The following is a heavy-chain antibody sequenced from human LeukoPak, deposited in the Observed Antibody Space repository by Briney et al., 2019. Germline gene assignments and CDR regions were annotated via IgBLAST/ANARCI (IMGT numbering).Heavy chain of an antibody. CDR1: GFNFSTYW. J-gene: IGHJ4*02. Sequence: ETGGSLRLSCAASGFNFSTYWMHWVRQAPGKGLVWVSRINSDGSSIIYADSVKGRFTISRDNSKNTLYLQMNSLRAEDTAVYYCAKENGAAVISHFDYWGQGTLVTVSS. D-gene: IGHD2-21*01. CDR3: AKENGAAVISHFDY. CDR2: INSDGSSI. V-gene: IGHV3-74*01.